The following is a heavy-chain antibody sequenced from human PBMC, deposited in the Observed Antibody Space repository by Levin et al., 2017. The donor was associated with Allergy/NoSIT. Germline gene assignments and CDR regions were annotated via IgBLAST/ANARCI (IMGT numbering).Heavy chain of an antibody. V-gene: IGHV3-23*01. CDR3: AKDGSGGIAAAGTDY. J-gene: IGHJ4*02. CDR1: GFTFSSYA. CDR2: ISGSGGST. Sequence: GESLKISCAASGFTFSSYAMSWVRQAPGKGLEWVSAISGSGGSTYYADSVKGRFTISRDNSKNKLYLQMNSLRAEDTAVYYCAKDGSGGIAAAGTDYWGQGTLVTVSS. D-gene: IGHD6-13*01.